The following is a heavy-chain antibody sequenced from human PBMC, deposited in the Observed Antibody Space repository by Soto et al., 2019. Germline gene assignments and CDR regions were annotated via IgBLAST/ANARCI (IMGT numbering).Heavy chain of an antibody. CDR2: INPSGGST. V-gene: IGHV1-46*01. D-gene: IGHD2-21*02. J-gene: IGHJ3*02. CDR3: ARDFRYCGGDCYGDAFDI. Sequence: GASVKVSCKASGYTFTSYYMHWVRQAPGQGLEWMGIINPSGGSTSYAQKFQGRVTMTRDTSTSTVYMELSSLRSEDTAVYYCARDFRYCGGDCYGDAFDIWGQGTMVTVSS. CDR1: GYTFTSYY.